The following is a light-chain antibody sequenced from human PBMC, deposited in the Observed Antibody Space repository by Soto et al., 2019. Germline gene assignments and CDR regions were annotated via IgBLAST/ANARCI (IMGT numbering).Light chain of an antibody. CDR2: GAS. CDR3: QQYGSSPWT. CDR1: QSVSSSY. V-gene: IGKV3-20*01. Sequence: EIVLTQSPGTLSLSPGERATLSCRASQSVSSSYLAWYQQKPGQAPRLLIDGASSRATGIPDRFSSSGSGTDFTLTISRLEQEDVAVYYCQQYGSSPWTFGQGTKVDIK. J-gene: IGKJ1*01.